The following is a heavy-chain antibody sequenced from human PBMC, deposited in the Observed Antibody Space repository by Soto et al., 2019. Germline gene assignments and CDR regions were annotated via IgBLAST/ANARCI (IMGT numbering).Heavy chain of an antibody. J-gene: IGHJ4*02. CDR1: GFTFSSYA. CDR2: ISYDGSNK. V-gene: IGHV3-30-3*01. Sequence: GGSLRLSCAASGFTFSSYAMHWVRQAPGKGLEWVAVISYDGSNKYYADSVKGRFTISRDNSKNTLYLQMNSLRAEDTAVYYCARAVFNANYFDYWGQGTLVTVSS. CDR3: ARAVFNANYFDY.